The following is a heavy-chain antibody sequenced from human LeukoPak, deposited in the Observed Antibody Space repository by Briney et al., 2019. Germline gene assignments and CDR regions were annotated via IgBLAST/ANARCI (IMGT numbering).Heavy chain of an antibody. Sequence: PSETLSLTCRVSGTSITPYSWSWIRQPPGRGLEWIGYFYTSGNTHQNPSLKSRVTMSIDASKNQFSLRLSSMTAADTAVYYCARHRAEMATITDDTFDMWGQGTMVTVSS. V-gene: IGHV4-4*09. J-gene: IGHJ3*02. CDR2: FYTSGNT. CDR3: ARHRAEMATITDDTFDM. D-gene: IGHD5-24*01. CDR1: GTSITPYS.